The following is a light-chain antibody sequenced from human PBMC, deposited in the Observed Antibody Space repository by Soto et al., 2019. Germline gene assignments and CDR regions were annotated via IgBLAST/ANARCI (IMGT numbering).Light chain of an antibody. CDR3: HQSNDWWT. V-gene: IGKV3D-15*01. J-gene: IGKJ1*01. CDR2: DAS. Sequence: EIVLTHSPATLSLSPWEIATLSCRASQSVSSHLAWFQQRPGQAPRLLIYDASNRATGIPARFSGSGSGTEFTLTISSLQSEDFAVYYCHQSNDWWTFGQGTKVDIK. CDR1: QSVSSH.